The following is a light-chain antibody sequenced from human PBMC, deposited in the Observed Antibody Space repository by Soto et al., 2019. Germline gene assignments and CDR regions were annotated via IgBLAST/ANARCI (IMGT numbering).Light chain of an antibody. V-gene: IGKV4-1*01. CDR2: WAS. Sequence: DIVMTQSPDSLAVSLGERATINCKSSQSVLYSSNNKNYLAWYQQKPGQPPKLLIYWASTRESGVPDRFSGGGSGTDFTLTLSSLHAEDVAVYYCQQYYSTPLTFGGGTKVEIK. J-gene: IGKJ4*01. CDR3: QQYYSTPLT. CDR1: QSVLYSSNNKNY.